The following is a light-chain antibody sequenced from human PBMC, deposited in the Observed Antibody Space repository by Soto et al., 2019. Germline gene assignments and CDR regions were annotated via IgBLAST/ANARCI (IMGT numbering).Light chain of an antibody. V-gene: IGKV3-20*01. J-gene: IGKJ2*01. CDR2: GAS. CDR3: QQYGSSLYT. Sequence: EIVLTQSPGTLSLSPGEGASLSCRASQSVSNSYLAWYQQKPGQSPRLLIYGASSRATGIPDRFSGSGSGTDFTLTISRLEPEDFAVYYCQQYGSSLYTFGQGTKLEIK. CDR1: QSVSNSY.